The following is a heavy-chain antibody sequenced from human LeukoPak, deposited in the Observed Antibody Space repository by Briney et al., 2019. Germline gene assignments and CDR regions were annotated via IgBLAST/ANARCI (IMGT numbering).Heavy chain of an antibody. J-gene: IGHJ6*02. D-gene: IGHD2-15*01. CDR1: GGTFSRNA. Sequence: GASVKVSCKASGGTFSRNAISWVRQAPGQGLEWMGRFIPMVGVETYAQSFQGSVTITADRSTSTAYMELSSLRSEDTAVYYCARVQAVGVPVAIDAYYSYGMDVWGQGTAVTVSS. CDR3: ARVQAVGVPVAIDAYYSYGMDV. CDR2: FIPMVGVE. V-gene: IGHV1-69*04.